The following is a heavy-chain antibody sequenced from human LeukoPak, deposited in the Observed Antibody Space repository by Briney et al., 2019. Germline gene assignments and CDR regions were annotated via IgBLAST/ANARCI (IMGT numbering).Heavy chain of an antibody. Sequence: PGRSLRLSCAASGFTFSSHGMHWVRQAPGKGLEWVAVISYDGSNKYYADSVKGRFTISRDNSKNTLYLQMNSLRAEDTAVYYCAKAPAVTMIVVVIPPGMDVWGQGTTVTVSS. V-gene: IGHV3-30*18. D-gene: IGHD3-22*01. J-gene: IGHJ6*02. CDR1: GFTFSSHG. CDR2: ISYDGSNK. CDR3: AKAPAVTMIVVVIPPGMDV.